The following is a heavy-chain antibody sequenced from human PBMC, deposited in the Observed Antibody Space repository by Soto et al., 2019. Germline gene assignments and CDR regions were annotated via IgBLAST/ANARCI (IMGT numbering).Heavy chain of an antibody. CDR3: ASEHYYYASGY. Sequence: QVQLGESGGGLGNPGGSLRLSCAASGLTFSDYYMTWIRQASGKGLEWVSKISGSGATTYYEDTVKGRFTVSRDNAKKAVYLQMDSLRAVDTAVYDCASEHYYYASGYWGQGTLLIVSS. V-gene: IGHV3-11*01. CDR2: ISGSGATT. CDR1: GLTFSDYY. J-gene: IGHJ4*02. D-gene: IGHD3-10*01.